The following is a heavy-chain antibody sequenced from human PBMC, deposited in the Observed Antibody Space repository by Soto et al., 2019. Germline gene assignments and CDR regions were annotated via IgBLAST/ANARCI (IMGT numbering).Heavy chain of an antibody. V-gene: IGHV4-39*01. CDR1: GGSISSSSYY. D-gene: IGHD4-17*01. J-gene: IGHJ4*02. CDR3: ATFYGDYVSY. CDR2: IYYSGST. Sequence: QLQLQESGPGLVKPSETLSLTCTVSGGSISSSSYYWGWIRQPPGKGLEWIGSIYYSGSTFYNPSLKSRVTISVDTSKNQFSLKLSCVTAADTAVYYCATFYGDYVSYWGQGTLVTVSS.